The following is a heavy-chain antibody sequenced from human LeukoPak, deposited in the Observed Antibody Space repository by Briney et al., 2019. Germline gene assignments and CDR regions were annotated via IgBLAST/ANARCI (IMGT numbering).Heavy chain of an antibody. Sequence: GGSLRLSCAASGFTFSSYAMHWVRQAPGKGLEWVAVISYDGSNKYYADSVKGRFTISRDNSKNTLYLQMNSLRAEDTAVYYCARGGITMIVVVLTKNAFDIWGQGTMVTVSS. CDR2: ISYDGSNK. D-gene: IGHD3-22*01. CDR3: ARGGITMIVVVLTKNAFDI. V-gene: IGHV3-30-3*01. J-gene: IGHJ3*02. CDR1: GFTFSSYA.